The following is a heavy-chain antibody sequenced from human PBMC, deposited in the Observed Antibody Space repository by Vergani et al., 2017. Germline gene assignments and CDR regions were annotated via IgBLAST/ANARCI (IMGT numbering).Heavy chain of an antibody. Sequence: QVQLEESGGGVVQPGRSLRLSCAGSGFTLSSHAMHWVRQAPGKGLEWVAFIWYDGSKEYYADSVKGRFTISRDNSKNTLYLQMNSLRAEDTAVYYCAREWTKDPGYFDYWGQGTLVTVSS. CDR1: GFTLSSHA. J-gene: IGHJ4*02. CDR3: AREWTKDPGYFDY. CDR2: IWYDGSKE. D-gene: IGHD3/OR15-3a*01. V-gene: IGHV3-33*01.